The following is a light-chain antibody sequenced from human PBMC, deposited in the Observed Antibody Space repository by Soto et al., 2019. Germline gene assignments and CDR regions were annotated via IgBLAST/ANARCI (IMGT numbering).Light chain of an antibody. J-gene: IGKJ4*01. CDR2: GPS. CDR3: QQYNNWPHT. V-gene: IGKV3-15*01. Sequence: EIVLTQSPATLSLSPGERATLSCRASQSISSNLAWYQQKPGQAPRLLIYGPSTRATGIPARFSGSGSGTEFTLTISSLQSEDFAVYYCQQYNNWPHTFGGGTRWIS. CDR1: QSISSN.